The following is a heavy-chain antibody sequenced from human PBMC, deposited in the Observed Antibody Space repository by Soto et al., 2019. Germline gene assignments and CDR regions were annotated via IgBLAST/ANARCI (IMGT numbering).Heavy chain of an antibody. V-gene: IGHV2-5*01. CDR1: GFSLRTSGVG. Sequence: SGPTLVNPTQTLTLTCIFSGFSLRTSGVGVGWIRQPPGKALEWLGFIYWNDDKRYSPSLKSRLTITKDTSKNQVVLTMTNIDPVDTATYYFAKSGSSGWYGWFDPWGQGTLVTSPQ. D-gene: IGHD6-19*01. CDR2: IYWNDDK. CDR3: AKSGSSGWYGWFDP. J-gene: IGHJ5*02.